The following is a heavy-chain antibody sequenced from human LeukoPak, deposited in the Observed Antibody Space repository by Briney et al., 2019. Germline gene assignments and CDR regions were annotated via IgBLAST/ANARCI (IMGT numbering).Heavy chain of an antibody. D-gene: IGHD2-8*01. CDR1: GFTFSSYA. J-gene: IGHJ6*03. Sequence: GGSLRLSCAASGFTFSSYAMNWVRQAPGRGLEWVSGFSGSGGTTYYADSVKGRFTISRDNSKNTLYLQVNSLRAEDTAVYYCANGNRCTSPNCLGYYYFYMDVWGKGTTVTVSS. V-gene: IGHV3-23*01. CDR2: FSGSGGTT. CDR3: ANGNRCTSPNCLGYYYFYMDV.